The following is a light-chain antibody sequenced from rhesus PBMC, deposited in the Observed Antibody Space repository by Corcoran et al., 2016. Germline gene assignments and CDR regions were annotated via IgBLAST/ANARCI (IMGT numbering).Light chain of an antibody. CDR1: QSVSNN. CDR2: YAS. Sequence: EIVMTQSPATLSLSPGERATLSCRASQSVSNNLAWYQQKPGQAPRLLVYYASNRANAIPDRFSGSGAVTDFNLTISSLAPEDVGLDDFQQYHDWNNFGLGTKVEIK. CDR3: QQYHDWNN. J-gene: IGKJ2*01. V-gene: IGKV3-35*01.